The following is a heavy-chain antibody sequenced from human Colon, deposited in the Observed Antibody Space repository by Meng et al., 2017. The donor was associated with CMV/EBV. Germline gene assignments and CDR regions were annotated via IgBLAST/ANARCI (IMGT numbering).Heavy chain of an antibody. V-gene: IGHV3-21*01. D-gene: IGHD1-26*01. Sequence: GESLKISCAASGFPFSLFIMNWVRQAPGKGLEWVSSISPSGEFTYYGDSVKGRFTVSRDNSKNLLYLQMNSLTADDTAVYFCARDFKVGRPWGQGTLVTVSS. J-gene: IGHJ5*02. CDR3: ARDFKVGRP. CDR1: GFPFSLFI. CDR2: ISPSGEFT.